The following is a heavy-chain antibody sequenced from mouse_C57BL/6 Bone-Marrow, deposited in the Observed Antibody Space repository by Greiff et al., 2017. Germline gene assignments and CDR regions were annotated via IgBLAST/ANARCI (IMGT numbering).Heavy chain of an antibody. D-gene: IGHD4-1*01. Sequence: VQLQQSGAELVRPGASVKLSCTASGFNIKDDYMHWVKQRPEQGLEWIGWIDPENGDTEYASKFQGKATITADTSSNTAYLQLSSLTSEDTAVYYCTTGTPFAYWGQVTLVTVSA. V-gene: IGHV14-4*01. CDR2: IDPENGDT. CDR3: TTGTPFAY. CDR1: GFNIKDDY. J-gene: IGHJ3*01.